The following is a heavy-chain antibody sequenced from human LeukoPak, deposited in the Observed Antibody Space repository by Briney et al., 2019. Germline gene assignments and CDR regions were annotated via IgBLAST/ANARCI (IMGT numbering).Heavy chain of an antibody. CDR3: ARQGPYGDYSH. J-gene: IGHJ4*02. CDR1: GFTVSSNY. Sequence: PGGSLRLSCAASGFTVSSNYMNWVRQAPGKGLEWVSSISSSSYILYADSVKGRFTISRDNAKNSLFLQINSLRAEDTAVYYCARQGPYGDYSHWGQGTMVTVSS. D-gene: IGHD4-17*01. CDR2: ISSSSYI. V-gene: IGHV3-69-1*01.